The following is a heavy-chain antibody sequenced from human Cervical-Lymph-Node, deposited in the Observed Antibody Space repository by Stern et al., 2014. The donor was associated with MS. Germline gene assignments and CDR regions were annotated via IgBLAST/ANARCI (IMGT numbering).Heavy chain of an antibody. J-gene: IGHJ4*02. CDR3: VRDWSSNAYKSEDY. D-gene: IGHD4-11*01. Sequence: EQLVESGGGVVQPGRSLRLSCIASGFTFSNYGMHWVRQAPGKGLEWVATIWHDGSKTYYSDSVRGRFTISSDNSKSTLSLRINSLRVEDTAVYYCVRDWSSNAYKSEDYWGQGTLVTVSS. CDR2: IWHDGSKT. CDR1: GFTFSNYG. V-gene: IGHV3-33*01.